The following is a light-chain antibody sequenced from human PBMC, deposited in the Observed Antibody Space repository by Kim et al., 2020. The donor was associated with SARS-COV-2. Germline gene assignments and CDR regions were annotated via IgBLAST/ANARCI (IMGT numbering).Light chain of an antibody. CDR1: KLGEKY. CDR3: QAWDTSTVV. V-gene: IGLV3-1*01. Sequence: VCPGQTASITSSGEKLGEKYTYWNQQQPGQSPVLVIYEDIKRPSGIPERFSGSNSRNTATLTISGTQAIDEADYYCQAWDTSTVVFGGGTQLTVL. J-gene: IGLJ2*01. CDR2: EDI.